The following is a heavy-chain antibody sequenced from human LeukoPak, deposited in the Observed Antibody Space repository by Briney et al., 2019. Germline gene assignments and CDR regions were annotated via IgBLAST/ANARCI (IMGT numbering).Heavy chain of an antibody. CDR3: ARARTPGCSSTSCYTSFDY. CDR2: ISGGSRGI. CDR1: GFTFSSYS. V-gene: IGHV3-48*01. J-gene: IGHJ4*02. Sequence: PGGSLRLSCSASGFTFSSYSMNWVRQAPGKGLEWVSFISGGSRGIHYADSVKGRFTISRDNAENSLFLQMNSLRAEDTAVYYCARARTPGCSSTSCYTSFDYWGQGTLVTVSS. D-gene: IGHD2-2*02.